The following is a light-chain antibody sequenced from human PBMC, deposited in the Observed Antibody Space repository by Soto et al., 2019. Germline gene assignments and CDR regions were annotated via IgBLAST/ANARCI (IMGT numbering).Light chain of an antibody. CDR1: QSISSW. CDR3: QQYNSYPLT. V-gene: IGKV1-5*03. Sequence: DIQMTQSPSTLSASVGDRVTITCRASQSISSWLAWYQQKPGKAPKLRIYKASSLESGVPSRFSGSGSGTEFTLSISSLQPDDFATYYCQQYNSYPLTFGGGTKVEIK. J-gene: IGKJ4*01. CDR2: KAS.